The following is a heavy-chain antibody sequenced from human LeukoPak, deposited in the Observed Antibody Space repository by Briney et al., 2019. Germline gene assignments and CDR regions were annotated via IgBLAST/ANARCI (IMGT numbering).Heavy chain of an antibody. V-gene: IGHV1-2*02. CDR1: GYTFTGYY. D-gene: IGHD2-8*01. Sequence: ASVKVSCKASGYTFTGYYMHWVRQAPGRGLEWMGWVNPNSGGTNYAQKFQGRVTMTRDTSISTAYMELSRLRPDDTAVYYCAREGVYGFDLWGRGTLVTVSS. J-gene: IGHJ2*01. CDR2: VNPNSGGT. CDR3: AREGVYGFDL.